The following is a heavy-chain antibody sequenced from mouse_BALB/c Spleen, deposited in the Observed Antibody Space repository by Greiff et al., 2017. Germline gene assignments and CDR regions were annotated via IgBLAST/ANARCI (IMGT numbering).Heavy chain of an antibody. D-gene: IGHD1-1*01. J-gene: IGHJ4*01. CDR1: GYAFSSYW. Sequence: QVQLKQSGAELVRPGSSVKISCKASGYAFSSYWMNWVKQRPGQGLEWIGQIYPGDGDTNYNGKFKGKATLTADKSSSTAYMQLSSLTSEDSAVYFCAIAYYDYAMDYWGQGTSVTVSS. CDR2: IYPGDGDT. CDR3: AIAYYDYAMDY. V-gene: IGHV1-80*01.